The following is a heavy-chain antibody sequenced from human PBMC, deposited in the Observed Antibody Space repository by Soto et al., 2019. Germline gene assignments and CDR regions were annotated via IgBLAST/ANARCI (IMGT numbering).Heavy chain of an antibody. CDR1: GFTFSSYA. V-gene: IGHV3-23*01. J-gene: IGHJ6*02. Sequence: GGSLRLSCAASGFTFSSYAMSWVRQAPGKGLEWVSAISGSGGSTYYADSVKGRFTISRDNSKNTLYLQMNSLRAEDTAVYYCALGYYDVNYYYGMDAWGQGTTVTVSS. D-gene: IGHD3-22*01. CDR3: ALGYYDVNYYYGMDA. CDR2: ISGSGGST.